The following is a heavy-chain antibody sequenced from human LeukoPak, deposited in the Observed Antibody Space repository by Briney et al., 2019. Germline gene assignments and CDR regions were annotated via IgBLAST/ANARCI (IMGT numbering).Heavy chain of an antibody. CDR2: INPNSGGT. D-gene: IGHD3-22*01. CDR1: GYTFTGYY. CDR3: ARVRFDYYDSSGYQDAFDI. V-gene: IGHV1-2*02. J-gene: IGHJ3*02. Sequence: ASVKVSCKASGYTFTGYYMHWVRQAPGQGLEWMGWINPNSGGTNYAQKFQGRVTMTRDTSISTAYMELSRLRSDDTAVYYCARVRFDYYDSSGYQDAFDIWGQGTMVTVSS.